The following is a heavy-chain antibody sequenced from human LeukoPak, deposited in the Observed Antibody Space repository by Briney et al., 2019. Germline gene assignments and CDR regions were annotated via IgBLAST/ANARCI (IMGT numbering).Heavy chain of an antibody. CDR2: IWYDGRTK. J-gene: IGHJ4*02. CDR1: GFIFSNYG. V-gene: IGHV3-33*01. Sequence: GGSLRLSCEVSGFIFSNYGMHWVRQAPGKGLEWVALIWYDGRTKFHADSVRGRFTISRDNSANTLYLQMSSLRVEDTAVYYCAREWGRIAVAGGPGYWGQGALVTVSS. CDR3: AREWGRIAVAGGPGY. D-gene: IGHD6-19*01.